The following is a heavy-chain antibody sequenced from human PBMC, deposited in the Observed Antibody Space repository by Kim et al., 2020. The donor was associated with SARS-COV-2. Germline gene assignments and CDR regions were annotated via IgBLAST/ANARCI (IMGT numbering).Heavy chain of an antibody. V-gene: IGHV3-43*01. CDR3: AKDIVSGWSATGFDY. D-gene: IGHD2-15*01. CDR2: ISYDGRST. J-gene: IGHJ4*02. CDR1: GFTFDEYT. Sequence: GGSLRLSCAASGFTFDEYTIHWVRQPPGKGLEWVSLISYDGRSTYYAASVKGRFTISRDNSKNSLYLQMNSLRAEDTAFYYCAKDIVSGWSATGFDYWGQGILVPSHQ.